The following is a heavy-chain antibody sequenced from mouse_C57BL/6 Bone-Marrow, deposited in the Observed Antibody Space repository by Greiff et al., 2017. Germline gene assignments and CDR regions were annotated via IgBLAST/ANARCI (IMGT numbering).Heavy chain of an antibody. Sequence: QVQLQQSGPELVKPGASVKISCKASGYAFSSSWMNWVKQRPGKGLEWIGRIYPGDGDTNYNGKFKGKATLTADKSSSTAYMQLSSLTSEDSAVYFCARYYCGSSHWYFDVWGTGTTVTVSS. D-gene: IGHD1-1*01. CDR3: ARYYCGSSHWYFDV. V-gene: IGHV1-82*01. J-gene: IGHJ1*03. CDR2: IYPGDGDT. CDR1: GYAFSSSW.